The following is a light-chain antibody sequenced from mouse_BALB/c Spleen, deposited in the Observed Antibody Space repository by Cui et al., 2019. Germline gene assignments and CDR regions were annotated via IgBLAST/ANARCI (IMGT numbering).Light chain of an antibody. CDR3: QQYYSYPLT. V-gene: IGKV8-30*01. J-gene: IGKJ5*01. Sequence: DIVMFLPPPFLSVSGGEQVTMSCKSSQSLLYSSKQKNYLAWYQQKPGQSPKLLIYWACTRESGVPDRFTGSGSGTDFTLTISSVKAEDLAVYYCQQYYSYPLTFGAGTKLELK. CDR2: WAC. CDR1: QSLLYSSKQKNY.